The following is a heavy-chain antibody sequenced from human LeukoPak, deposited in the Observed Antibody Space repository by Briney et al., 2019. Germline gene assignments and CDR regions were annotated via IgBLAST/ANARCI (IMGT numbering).Heavy chain of an antibody. Sequence: GGSLRLSCAASGFTFSNSGMHWVRQAPGKGLEWVALIWSDGSKKYYADSVEGRFTISRDNSKNTLYLQMNSLRAEDTAVYFWGRGVYSPRDYWGQGTLVTVSS. CDR2: IWSDGSKK. D-gene: IGHD5/OR15-5a*01. CDR1: GFTFSNSG. V-gene: IGHV3-33*01. CDR3: GRGVYSPRDY. J-gene: IGHJ4*02.